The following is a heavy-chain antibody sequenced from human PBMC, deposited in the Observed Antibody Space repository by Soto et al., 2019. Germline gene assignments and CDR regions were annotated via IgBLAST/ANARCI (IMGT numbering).Heavy chain of an antibody. D-gene: IGHD7-27*01. CDR2: IDPSDSYT. V-gene: IGHV5-10-1*01. J-gene: IGHJ5*02. CDR3: TRQGTNSEPNGFGP. CDR1: GYTFTNYW. Sequence: PGESLKGSCKGSGYTFTNYWINWVRQMPGKGLEWMGRIDPSDSYTNYSPSFQGHVTISADRSVSTSFLQWSSLQASDTAMYYCTRQGTNSEPNGFGPWGQGTLVTVSS.